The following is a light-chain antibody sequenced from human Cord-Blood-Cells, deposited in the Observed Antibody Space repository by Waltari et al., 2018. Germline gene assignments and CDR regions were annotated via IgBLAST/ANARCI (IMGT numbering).Light chain of an antibody. J-gene: IGLJ3*02. CDR3: AAWDDSLSGRV. CDR2: RNN. CDR1: SSNIGSNY. V-gene: IGLV1-47*03. Sequence: QSVLTQPPSASGTPGQRVTISCSGSSSNIGSNYVYWYQQLPGTAPKLRIYRNNQRPSGVPDRFSGSKSGTSASLAISGLWSEDEADYYCAAWDDSLSGRVFGGGTKLTVL.